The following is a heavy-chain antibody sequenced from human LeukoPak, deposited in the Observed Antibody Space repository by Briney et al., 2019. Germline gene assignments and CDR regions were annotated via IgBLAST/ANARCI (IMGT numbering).Heavy chain of an antibody. J-gene: IGHJ5*02. D-gene: IGHD6-13*01. V-gene: IGHV4-59*08. CDR3: AGRKTAAASFDP. CDR1: GGSISSYY. CDR2: IYYSGST. Sequence: SETLSLTCTVSGGSISSYYWSWIRQPPGKGLEWIGYIYYSGSTNYNPSLKSRVTISVDTSKNQFSLKLSSVTAADTAVYYCAGRKTAAASFDPWGQGTLVTVSS.